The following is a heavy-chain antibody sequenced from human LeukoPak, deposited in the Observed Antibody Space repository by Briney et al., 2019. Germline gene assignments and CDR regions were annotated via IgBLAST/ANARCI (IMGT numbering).Heavy chain of an antibody. V-gene: IGHV1-46*01. CDR2: INPSGGST. J-gene: IGHJ6*02. D-gene: IGHD3-22*01. CDR3: ARKADRDYYDSSGYSRALYYYYGMDV. Sequence: ASVKVSCKASGYTFTSYYMHWVRQAPGQGLEWMGIINPSGGSTSYAQKFQGRVTMTRDTSTSTVYMELSSLRSEDTAVYYCARKADRDYYDSSGYSRALYYYYGMDVWGQGTTVTVSS. CDR1: GYTFTSYY.